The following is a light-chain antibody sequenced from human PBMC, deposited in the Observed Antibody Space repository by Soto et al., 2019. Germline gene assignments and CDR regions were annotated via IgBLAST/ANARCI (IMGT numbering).Light chain of an antibody. J-gene: IGKJ5*01. CDR3: HQRRSWPIT. Sequence: EIVLTQSPATLSSSAGERASLSCRASQDVGSLIAWYQQKPGQPPRLLIYDASNRATGIPARFSGSGSGTDFILTISSLEPEDFAVYYCHQRRSWPITFGQGTRLEIK. V-gene: IGKV3-11*01. CDR2: DAS. CDR1: QDVGSL.